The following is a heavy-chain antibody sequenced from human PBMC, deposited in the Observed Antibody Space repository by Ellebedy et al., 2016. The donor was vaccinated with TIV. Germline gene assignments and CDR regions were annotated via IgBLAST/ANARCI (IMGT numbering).Heavy chain of an antibody. D-gene: IGHD6-13*01. CDR1: GGSISSYY. CDR3: ARPFGIAGRWFDP. J-gene: IGHJ5*02. Sequence: SETLSLTCTVSGGSISSYYWSWIRQPPGKGLEWIGYIYYSGSTNYNPSLKSRVTISVDTSKNQFSLKLSSVTAADTAVYYCARPFGIAGRWFDPWGQGTLVTVSS. CDR2: IYYSGST. V-gene: IGHV4-59*08.